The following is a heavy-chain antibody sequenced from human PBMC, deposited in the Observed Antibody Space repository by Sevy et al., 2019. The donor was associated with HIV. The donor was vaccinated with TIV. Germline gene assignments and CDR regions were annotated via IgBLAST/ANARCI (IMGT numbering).Heavy chain of an antibody. V-gene: IGHV1-2*06. CDR3: ARTGDTTMKYNWFDP. J-gene: IGHJ5*02. CDR1: GYTFTGYY. Sequence: ASVKVSCKASGYTFTGYYLHWVRQAPEQGLEWMGRINPNSGGTNYAQKFQGRVTMTRDTSISTAYMELSRLRSDDTAVYYCARTGDTTMKYNWFDPWGQGTLVTVSS. CDR2: INPNSGGT. D-gene: IGHD5-18*01.